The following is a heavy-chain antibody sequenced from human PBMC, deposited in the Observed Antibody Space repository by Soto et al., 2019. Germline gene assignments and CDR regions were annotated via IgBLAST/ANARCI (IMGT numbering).Heavy chain of an antibody. Sequence: SETLSLTCTVSGASISGFYWSWIRKSAGKGLEWIGRIYATGTTDYNPSLKSRVMMSVDTSKKQFSLKLRSVTAADTAVYYCVRDGTKTLRDWFDHWRQGISVTVSS. V-gene: IGHV4-4*07. J-gene: IGHJ5*02. CDR3: VRDGTKTLRDWFDH. D-gene: IGHD1-1*01. CDR2: IYATGTT. CDR1: GASISGFY.